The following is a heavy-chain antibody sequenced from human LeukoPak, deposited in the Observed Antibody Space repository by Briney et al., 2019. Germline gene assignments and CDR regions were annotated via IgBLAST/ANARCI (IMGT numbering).Heavy chain of an antibody. D-gene: IGHD5-24*01. CDR2: IIGNGFST. J-gene: IGHJ4*01. Sequence: PGGSLRLSCAASGFTFNFSAMNWVRQAPGKGLEWVATIIGNGFSTYYADSVNGRFIISRDNSQNSLFLQMNSLRAEDTAIYYCVKGRRDGYNYPLFDHWGHGALVTVSS. V-gene: IGHV3-23*01. CDR1: GFTFNFSA. CDR3: VKGRRDGYNYPLFDH.